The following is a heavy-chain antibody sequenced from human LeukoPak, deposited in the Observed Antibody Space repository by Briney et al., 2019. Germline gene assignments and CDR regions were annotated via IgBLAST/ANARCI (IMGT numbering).Heavy chain of an antibody. J-gene: IGHJ4*02. CDR3: ARGWFDN. V-gene: IGHV3-48*03. Sequence: GSLRLSCAASGFTFSSYEMNWVRQAPGKGLEWVAYISGDGDTIFYTDSVKGRFTISGDNAENSLFLQMNSLRAEDSAIYYCARGWFDNWGQGTLVTVSS. CDR1: GFTFSSYE. CDR2: ISGDGDTI.